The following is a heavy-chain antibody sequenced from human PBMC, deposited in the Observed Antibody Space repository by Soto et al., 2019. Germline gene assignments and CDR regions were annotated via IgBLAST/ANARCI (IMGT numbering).Heavy chain of an antibody. CDR3: ATDSGTSDY. Sequence: PGGSLRLSCAASGFTFSTYWTSWVRQAPGKGLEWVANIKQDGSERYYVDSVKGRFTISRDNARNSMYLQMSGLRAEDTAVYYCATDSGTSDYWGQGTLVTVSS. CDR2: IKQDGSER. CDR1: GFTFSTYW. V-gene: IGHV3-7*01. D-gene: IGHD1-1*01. J-gene: IGHJ4*02.